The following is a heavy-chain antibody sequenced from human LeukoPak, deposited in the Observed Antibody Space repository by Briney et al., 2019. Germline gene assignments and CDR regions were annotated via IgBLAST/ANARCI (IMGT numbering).Heavy chain of an antibody. J-gene: IGHJ4*02. V-gene: IGHV3-7*01. CDR1: GFTFSSYW. CDR2: IKQDGSEK. D-gene: IGHD6-6*01. CDR3: ARDRSEDLWVAARRGFDY. Sequence: PGGSLRLSCAASGFTFSSYWMSWVRQAPGKGLEWVANIKQDGSEKYYVDSVKGRFTISRDNAKNSLYLQMNSLRAEDTAVYYCARDRSEDLWVAARRGFDYWGQGTLVTVSS.